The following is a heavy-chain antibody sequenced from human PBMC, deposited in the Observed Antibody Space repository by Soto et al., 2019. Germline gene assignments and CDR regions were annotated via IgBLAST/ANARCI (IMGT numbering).Heavy chain of an antibody. CDR3: ARDRADCSGGSCYFGMDV. CDR1: GFTFSSYS. V-gene: IGHV3-21*01. Sequence: GGCLRLSCAASGFTFSSYSMNWVRQAPGKGLEWVSSISSSSSYIYYADSVKGRFTISRDNAKNSLYLQMNSLRAEDTAVYYCARDRADCSGGSCYFGMDVWGQGTTVTAP. D-gene: IGHD2-15*01. J-gene: IGHJ6*02. CDR2: ISSSSSYI.